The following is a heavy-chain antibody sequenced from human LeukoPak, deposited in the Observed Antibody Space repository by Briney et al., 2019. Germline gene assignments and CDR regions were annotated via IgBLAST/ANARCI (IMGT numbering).Heavy chain of an antibody. CDR3: AGGCSGYDYFDY. D-gene: IGHD5-12*01. J-gene: IGHJ4*02. CDR1: GYTLTELS. V-gene: IGHV1-24*01. CDR2: FDPEDGET. Sequence: ASVKVSCKVSGYTLTELSMHWVRQAPGKGLEWMGGFDPEDGETIYAQKFQGRVTMTEDTSTDTAYMELSSLRSEDTAVYYCAGGCSGYDYFDYWGQGTLVTVSS.